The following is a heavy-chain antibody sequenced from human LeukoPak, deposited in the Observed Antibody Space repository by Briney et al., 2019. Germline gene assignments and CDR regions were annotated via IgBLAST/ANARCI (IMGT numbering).Heavy chain of an antibody. J-gene: IGHJ6*02. D-gene: IGHD3-10*01. V-gene: IGHV4-34*01. CDR1: GGSFSGYY. Sequence: SETLSLTCAVYGGSFSGYYWSWIRQPPGKGLEWIGEINHSGSTNYNPSLKSRVTISVDTSKNQFSLKLSSVTAVDTAVYYCARDRYYGSGSYLKAGYYYGMDVWGQGTTVTVSS. CDR3: ARDRYYGSGSYLKAGYYYGMDV. CDR2: INHSGST.